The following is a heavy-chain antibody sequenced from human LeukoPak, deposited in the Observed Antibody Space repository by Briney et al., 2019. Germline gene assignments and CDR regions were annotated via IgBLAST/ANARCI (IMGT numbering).Heavy chain of an antibody. D-gene: IGHD3-22*01. J-gene: IGHJ4*02. CDR2: ISGYSGNT. CDR1: GYTFTSYG. Sequence: ASVRVSCKASGYTFTSYGISWVRQAPGQGLEWMGWISGYSGNTNYAQKFQGRVTMTTDTSTSTAYMELRSLRSDDTAVYYCAREGYYDSSGAPDYWGQGTLATVSS. CDR3: AREGYYDSSGAPDY. V-gene: IGHV1-18*01.